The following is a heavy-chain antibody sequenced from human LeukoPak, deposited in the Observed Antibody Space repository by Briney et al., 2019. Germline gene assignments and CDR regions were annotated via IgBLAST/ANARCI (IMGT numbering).Heavy chain of an antibody. J-gene: IGHJ4*02. CDR2: IYPGDSDT. D-gene: IGHD6-19*01. CDR3: ARTGYSSGWYIPGDY. V-gene: IGHV5-51*01. CDR1: GYSFTSYW. Sequence: GESLKISCKGSGYSFTSYWIGWVRQMPGKGLEWMGIIYPGDSDTRYSPSFQGQVTTSADKSISTAYLQWSSLKASDTAMYYCARTGYSSGWYIPGDYWGQGTLVTVSS.